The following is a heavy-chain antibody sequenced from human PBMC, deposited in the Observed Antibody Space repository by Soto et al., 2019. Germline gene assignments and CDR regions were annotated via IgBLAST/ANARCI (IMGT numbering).Heavy chain of an antibody. J-gene: IGHJ4*02. Sequence: SETLSLTCTVSGGSISSYYWSWIRQPPGKGLEWIGYIYYSGSTNYNPSLKSRVTISVDTSKNQFSLKLSSVTAADTAVYYCVSGGGYYYALDYWGQGTLVTVSS. D-gene: IGHD3-22*01. V-gene: IGHV4-59*01. CDR1: GGSISSYY. CDR2: IYYSGST. CDR3: VSGGGYYYALDY.